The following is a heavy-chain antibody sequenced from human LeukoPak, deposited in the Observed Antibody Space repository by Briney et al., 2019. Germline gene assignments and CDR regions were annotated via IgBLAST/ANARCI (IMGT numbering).Heavy chain of an antibody. V-gene: IGHV5-51*01. CDR1: GYSFTSYW. CDR2: IYPGDSDT. CDR3: ARGVPYCSSTSCYTGWFDP. J-gene: IGHJ5*02. Sequence: GESLKISCKGFGYSFTSYWIAWVRQMPGKGLEWMGIIYPGDSDTRYSPSFQGQVTISADKSISTAYLQWSSLKASDTAMYYCARGVPYCSSTSCYTGWFDPWGQGTLVTVSS. D-gene: IGHD2-2*02.